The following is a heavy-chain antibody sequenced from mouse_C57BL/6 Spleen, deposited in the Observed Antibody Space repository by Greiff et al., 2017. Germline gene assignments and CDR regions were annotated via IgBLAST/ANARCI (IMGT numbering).Heavy chain of an antibody. Sequence: VQLQQPGTELVKPGASVKLSCKASGYTFTSFWMHWVKQRPGQGLEWIGMIHPNSGSTNYNEKFKSKATLTVDKSSSTAYMQRSSLTSEDSAVYCCATLNWAFDYWGQGTTLTVSS. CDR3: ATLNWAFDY. V-gene: IGHV1-64*01. CDR1: GYTFTSFW. J-gene: IGHJ2*01. CDR2: IHPNSGST. D-gene: IGHD4-1*01.